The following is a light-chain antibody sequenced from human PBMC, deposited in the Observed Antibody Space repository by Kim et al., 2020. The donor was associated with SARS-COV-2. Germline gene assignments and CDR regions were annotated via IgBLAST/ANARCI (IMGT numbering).Light chain of an antibody. Sequence: EIVLTQSPGTLSLSPGERATLSCRASQSVSLNYIAWYQHKPGQAPRLLIYGASIRAPGIPDRFGGSGSGTDFTLTINRLEPEDFAVYYCHQYGSAPWTLGQGTKVDIK. CDR1: QSVSLNY. J-gene: IGKJ1*01. V-gene: IGKV3-20*01. CDR3: HQYGSAPWT. CDR2: GAS.